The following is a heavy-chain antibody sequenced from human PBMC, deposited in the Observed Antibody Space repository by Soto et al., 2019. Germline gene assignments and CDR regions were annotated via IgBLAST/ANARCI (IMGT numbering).Heavy chain of an antibody. V-gene: IGHV1-46*01. CDR1: GYTFSNYF. D-gene: IGHD3-22*01. CDR3: ERVLSGYNDY. J-gene: IGHJ4*02. Sequence: QVQLVQSGAEVKKPGASVKVSCKASGYTFSNYFMHWVRRAPGQGLAWMGIINPSGTSARYPQRFQGIVTRTRDTSTSTHYLEVSSLISEDTAVYYCERVLSGYNDYWGQGTLVTVSS. CDR2: INPSGTSA.